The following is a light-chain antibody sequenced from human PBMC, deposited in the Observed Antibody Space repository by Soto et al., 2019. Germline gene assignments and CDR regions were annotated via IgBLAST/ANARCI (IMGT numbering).Light chain of an antibody. V-gene: IGLV2-11*01. Sequence: QSALTQPRSVSGSPGQSVTISCTGTSSDVGSYNYVSWYQQHPGKAPKLMIYDVSNRPSGVPDRFSGSKSGKTASLTISGLQAEDEADYYCCSYAGSYTVVFGGGTKVTVL. CDR3: CSYAGSYTVV. J-gene: IGLJ2*01. CDR1: SSDVGSYNY. CDR2: DVS.